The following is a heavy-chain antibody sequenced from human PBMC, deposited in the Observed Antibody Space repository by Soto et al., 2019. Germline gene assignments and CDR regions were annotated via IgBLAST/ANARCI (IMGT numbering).Heavy chain of an antibody. V-gene: IGHV1-8*01. CDR3: ARAPGITGGLDD. J-gene: IGHJ4*02. D-gene: IGHD6-13*01. CDR1: GNTFARYD. CDR2: MNPNSGNT. Sequence: ASVKVSWKASGNTFARYDINWGGQAPGQGLEWMGWMNPNSGNTGYAQKFQGRVTMTRNTSISTAYMELSSLRSEDTAVYDCARAPGITGGLDDCGQGSLVTVAS.